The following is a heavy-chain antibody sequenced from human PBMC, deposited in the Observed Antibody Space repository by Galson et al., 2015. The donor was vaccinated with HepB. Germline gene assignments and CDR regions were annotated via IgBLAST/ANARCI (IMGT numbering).Heavy chain of an antibody. CDR2: ISYDGSNK. Sequence: SLRLSCAASGFTFSSYAMHWVRQAPGKGLEWVAVISYDGSNKYYADSVKGRFTISRDNSKNTLYLQMNSLRAEDTAVYYCAREVPQAGYGMDVWGQGTTVTVSS. D-gene: IGHD2-2*01. CDR3: AREVPQAGYGMDV. CDR1: GFTFSSYA. J-gene: IGHJ6*02. V-gene: IGHV3-30*04.